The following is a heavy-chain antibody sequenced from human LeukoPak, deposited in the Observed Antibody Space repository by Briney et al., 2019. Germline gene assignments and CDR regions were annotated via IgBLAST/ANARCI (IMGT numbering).Heavy chain of an antibody. D-gene: IGHD6-13*01. CDR2: IYYSGST. CDR3: ARDPPSSGWSNFDY. Sequence: SETLSLTCTVSGGSISSYYWSWIRQPPGKGLEWIGYIYYSGSTNYNPSLKSRVTISVDTSKNQFSLKLSSVTAADTAVYYCARDPPSSGWSNFDYWGQGTLVTVSS. V-gene: IGHV4-59*01. J-gene: IGHJ4*02. CDR1: GGSISSYY.